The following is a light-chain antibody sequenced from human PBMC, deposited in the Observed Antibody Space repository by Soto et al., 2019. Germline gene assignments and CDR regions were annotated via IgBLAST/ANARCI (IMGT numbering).Light chain of an antibody. CDR2: RNN. Sequence: QSVLTQPPSASGTPGQRVTISCSGSSSNIGINYVYWYQQLPGTAPKLLIYRNNQRPSGVPDRFSGSKSGTSASLAIGGLRSEDEADYYCAAWDDSLSGHVVFGGGTKLTVL. V-gene: IGLV1-47*01. CDR3: AAWDDSLSGHVV. J-gene: IGLJ2*01. CDR1: SSNIGINY.